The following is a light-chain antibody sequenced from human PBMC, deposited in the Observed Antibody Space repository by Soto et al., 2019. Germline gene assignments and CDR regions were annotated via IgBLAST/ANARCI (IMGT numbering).Light chain of an antibody. J-gene: IGKJ4*01. CDR3: QQSYRTPLT. CDR1: QSISSY. V-gene: IGKV1-39*01. Sequence: DIQMTQSPSSXSASVGDRVTITCRASQSISSYLNWCQQKPGKAPKLLIYAASSLQSGVPSRFSGTGSGTDFTLTYSSLQPEDFATYYCQQSYRTPLTFGGGTNVDIK. CDR2: AAS.